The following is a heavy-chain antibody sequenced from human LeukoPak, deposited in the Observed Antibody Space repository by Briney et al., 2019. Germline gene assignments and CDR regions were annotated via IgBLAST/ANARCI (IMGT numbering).Heavy chain of an antibody. J-gene: IGHJ3*01. Sequence: ASVKVSCKVSGYTLTELSMHWVRQAPGKGLEWMGGFDPEDGETIYAQKLQGRVTMTEDTSTDTAYMELGSLRSEDTAVYYCTTGLLWFGELLEDAFDVWGQGTRVTVSS. V-gene: IGHV1-24*01. CDR2: FDPEDGET. CDR1: GYTLTELS. CDR3: TTGLLWFGELLEDAFDV. D-gene: IGHD3-10*01.